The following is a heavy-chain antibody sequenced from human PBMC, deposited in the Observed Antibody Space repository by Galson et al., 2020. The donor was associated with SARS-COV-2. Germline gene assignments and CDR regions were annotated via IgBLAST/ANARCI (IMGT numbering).Heavy chain of an antibody. J-gene: IGHJ4*02. D-gene: IGHD6-25*01. CDR2: INQDGSEK. CDR3: LRPPLLRQRLLPGY. V-gene: IGHV3-7*01. Sequence: GSRIHCREASGFSSRNHWMNWVRQAPGKGLAWVAHINQDGSEKNYLGSVNGRFTISRDNAKNSLYLQINNLRAEDTAMYYCLRPPLLRQRLLPGYWGQGTLVTVSS. CDR1: GFSSRNHW.